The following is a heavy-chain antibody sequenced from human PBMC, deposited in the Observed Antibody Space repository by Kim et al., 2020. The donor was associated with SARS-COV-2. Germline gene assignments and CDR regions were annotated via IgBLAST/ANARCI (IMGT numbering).Heavy chain of an antibody. D-gene: IGHD6-19*01. J-gene: IGHJ4*02. V-gene: IGHV3-23*01. CDR3: AKHVTKIPVAGFDY. Sequence: GNGRSTISRDNSKNTLFLQMNSLRAEVTAIYYCAKHVTKIPVAGFDYWGQGTLVTVSS.